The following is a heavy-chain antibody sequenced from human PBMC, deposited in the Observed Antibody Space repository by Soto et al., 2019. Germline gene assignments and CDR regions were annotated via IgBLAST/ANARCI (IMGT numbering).Heavy chain of an antibody. D-gene: IGHD5-12*01. CDR3: ARDTYSGYDFGL. V-gene: IGHV4-30-4*01. CDR2: IPSRGRP. Sequence: QVQLRESGPGLVKPSQTLSLTCSVSGASVAGGSYYWSWVRQPPGKGLEWIGYIPSRGRPFYNPSLKSRGTISADTSKNHLSLQLTSVTAADTAVYYCARDTYSGYDFGLWGQGTLVTVSS. J-gene: IGHJ5*02. CDR1: GASVAGGSYY.